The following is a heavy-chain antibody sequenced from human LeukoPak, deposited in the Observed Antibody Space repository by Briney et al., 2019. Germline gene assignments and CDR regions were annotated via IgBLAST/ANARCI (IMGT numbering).Heavy chain of an antibody. Sequence: GGSLRLSCAASGFTFNAYSMGWVRQAPGKGLEWVGRIKSKTDGGTTDYAAPVKGRFTISRDDSKNTLYLQMNSLKTEDTAVYYCTTSPEAYYYDSSGYYSTLYFDYWGQGTLVTVSS. D-gene: IGHD3-22*01. CDR1: GFTFNAYS. V-gene: IGHV3-15*01. J-gene: IGHJ4*02. CDR2: IKSKTDGGTT. CDR3: TTSPEAYYYDSSGYYSTLYFDY.